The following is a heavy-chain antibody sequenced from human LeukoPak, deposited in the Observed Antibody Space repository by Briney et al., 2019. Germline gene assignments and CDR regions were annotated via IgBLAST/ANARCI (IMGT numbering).Heavy chain of an antibody. CDR1: GFTFSNFA. CDR3: ARDPRARRFDY. V-gene: IGHV3-30-3*01. Sequence: GGSLRLSCAASGFTFSNFAMHWVRQAPGKGLEWVAVISYGGSNKYYADSVKGRFTISSDNSKNTLYLQMNSLRAEDTAVYYCARDPRARRFDYWGQGTLVTVSS. J-gene: IGHJ4*02. CDR2: ISYGGSNK.